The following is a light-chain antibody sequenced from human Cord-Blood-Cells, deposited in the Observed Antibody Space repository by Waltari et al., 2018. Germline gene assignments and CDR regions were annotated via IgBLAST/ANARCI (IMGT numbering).Light chain of an antibody. J-gene: IGLJ3*02. Sequence: QSALTQPASVSGSPGQSINISCTGTSSDVGSYNLVSWYQQHPCKAPKLMIYEGSKRPSGVSNRCSGAKSGNTTSLTISGLQAEDEADYYCCSYAGSSTWVFGGGTKLTVL. CDR1: SSDVGSYNL. CDR2: EGS. CDR3: CSYAGSSTWV. V-gene: IGLV2-23*01.